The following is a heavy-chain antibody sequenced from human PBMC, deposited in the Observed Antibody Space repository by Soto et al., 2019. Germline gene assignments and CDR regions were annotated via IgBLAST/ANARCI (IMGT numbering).Heavy chain of an antibody. D-gene: IGHD2-2*01. CDR2: ISGSGGST. CDR1: GFTFSSYA. J-gene: IGHJ4*02. Sequence: GGSLRLSCAASGFTFSSYAMSWVRQAPGKGLEWVSAISGSGGSTYYADSVKGRFTISRDNSKNTLYLQMNSLRAEDTAVYYCATYCSSTSCYGDYWGQGTLVTVSS. CDR3: ATYCSSTSCYGDY. V-gene: IGHV3-23*01.